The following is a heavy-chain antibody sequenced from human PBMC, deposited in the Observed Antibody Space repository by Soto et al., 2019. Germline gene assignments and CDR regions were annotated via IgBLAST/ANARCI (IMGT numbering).Heavy chain of an antibody. CDR2: IFHSGST. V-gene: IGHV4-4*02. J-gene: IGHJ4*02. D-gene: IGHD1-26*01. Sequence: PSETLCVTCAVAGGYRRSNSWWSWVSQPPGKGLEWIGEIFHSGSTNYNPSLKTRVTISVDKSKNQFSLKLSSVTAADTAVYYCARVYSGSYSDSWGQGTLVTVSS. CDR1: GGYRRSNSW. CDR3: ARVYSGSYSDS.